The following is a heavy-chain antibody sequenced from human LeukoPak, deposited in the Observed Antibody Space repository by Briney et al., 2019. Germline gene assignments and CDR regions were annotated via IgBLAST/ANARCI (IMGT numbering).Heavy chain of an antibody. CDR3: ARKKEDFYNSAGYFLSDAIDF. Sequence: AWGSLRLSCAASGFTFSSDAMSWVRQAPGKGLEWVSAISGSGGSTYYADSVKGRFTISRDNSKNTLYLQMNSLRAEDTALYYCARKKEDFYNSAGYFLSDAIDFWGQGTMVIVSS. CDR2: ISGSGGST. D-gene: IGHD3-22*01. V-gene: IGHV3-23*01. J-gene: IGHJ3*01. CDR1: GFTFSSDA.